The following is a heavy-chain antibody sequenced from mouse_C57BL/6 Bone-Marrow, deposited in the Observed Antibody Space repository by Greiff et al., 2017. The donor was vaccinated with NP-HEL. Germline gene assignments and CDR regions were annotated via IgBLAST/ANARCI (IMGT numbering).Heavy chain of an antibody. Sequence: QVQLQQPGAELVKPGASVKLSCKASGYTFTSYWMQWVKQRPGQGLEWIGEIDPSDSYTNYNQKFKGQATLTVDTSSSTAYMQLSSLTSEDAAVYYCAREGAGKGGFDYWGQGTTLTVSS. CDR3: AREGAGKGGFDY. J-gene: IGHJ2*01. CDR2: IDPSDSYT. CDR1: GYTFTSYW. D-gene: IGHD3-3*01. V-gene: IGHV1-50*01.